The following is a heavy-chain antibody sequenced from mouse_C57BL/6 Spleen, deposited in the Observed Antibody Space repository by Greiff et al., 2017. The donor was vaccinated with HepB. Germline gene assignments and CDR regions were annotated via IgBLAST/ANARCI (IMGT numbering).Heavy chain of an antibody. CDR2: IHPNSGST. V-gene: IGHV1-64*01. D-gene: IGHD2-4*01. CDR3: ARDGDYDVGWFAY. Sequence: QVQLKQPGAELVKPGASVKLSCKASGYTFTSYWMHWVKQRPGQGLEWIGMIHPNSGSTNYNEKFKSKATLTVDKSSSTAYMQLSSLTSEDSAVYHCARDGDYDVGWFAYWGQGTLVTVSA. CDR1: GYTFTSYW. J-gene: IGHJ3*01.